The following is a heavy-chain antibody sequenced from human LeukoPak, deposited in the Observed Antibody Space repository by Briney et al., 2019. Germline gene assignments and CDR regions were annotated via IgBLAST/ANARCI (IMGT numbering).Heavy chain of an antibody. J-gene: IGHJ4*02. CDR1: GLSISNDW. CDR3: TLIQGWGSGSYYRDF. D-gene: IGHD3-10*01. V-gene: IGHV3-15*01. CDR2: VKSKSAGEIT. Sequence: GGSLRLSCAASGLSISNDWMSWVRQAPGKGLEWVARVKSKSAGEITDYAAPVKGRFTISRDDSKNTLYLQMNSLKTEDTAVYYCTLIQGWGSGSYYRDFWGQGTLVTVSS.